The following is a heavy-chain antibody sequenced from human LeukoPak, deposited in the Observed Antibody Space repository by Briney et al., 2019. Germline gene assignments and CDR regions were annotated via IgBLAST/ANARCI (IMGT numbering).Heavy chain of an antibody. CDR1: GFTLSSYG. Sequence: GGSLRLSCAASGFTLSSYGMSWVRQAPGKGLEWVSAISGSGGSTYYADSVRGRFTISRDNSKNTLYLQMNSLRAEDTAVYYCAKNLYGSGYTFDYWGQGTLVTVSS. CDR3: AKNLYGSGYTFDY. CDR2: ISGSGGST. V-gene: IGHV3-23*01. D-gene: IGHD3-22*01. J-gene: IGHJ4*02.